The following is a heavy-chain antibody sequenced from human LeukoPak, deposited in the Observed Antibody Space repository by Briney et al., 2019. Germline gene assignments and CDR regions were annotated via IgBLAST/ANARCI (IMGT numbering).Heavy chain of an antibody. CDR3: ARDAPRGDYANNWFDP. Sequence: SVKVSCKASGGTFSSYAISWVRQAPGQGLEWMGRIIPILGITNYAQKFQGRVTITADKSTSTAYMELSSLRSEDTAVYYCARDAPRGDYANNWFDPWGQGTLVTVSS. CDR1: GGTFSSYA. D-gene: IGHD4-17*01. CDR2: IIPILGIT. V-gene: IGHV1-69*04. J-gene: IGHJ5*02.